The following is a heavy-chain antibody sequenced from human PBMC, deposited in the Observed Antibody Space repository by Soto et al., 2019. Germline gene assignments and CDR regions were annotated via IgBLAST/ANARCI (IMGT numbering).Heavy chain of an antibody. J-gene: IGHJ4*02. CDR3: AKKVTIYAVDPADY. Sequence: GGSLRLSCAASGFTFSNYGMSWVRQAPGKGLEWVSVMSGSGDDAYYADSVKGRFTISRDNSKNTLYLQMNSLRAEDTAVYFCAKKVTIYAVDPADYWGQGTQVTVSS. D-gene: IGHD3-3*01. CDR1: GFTFSNYG. V-gene: IGHV3-23*01. CDR2: MSGSGDDA.